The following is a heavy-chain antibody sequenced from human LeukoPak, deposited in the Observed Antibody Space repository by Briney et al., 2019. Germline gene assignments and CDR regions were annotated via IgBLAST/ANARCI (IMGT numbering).Heavy chain of an antibody. J-gene: IGHJ4*02. CDR2: IWYDGSNK. V-gene: IGHV3-33*08. CDR3: ARDGYIAAAAPVDFDY. D-gene: IGHD6-13*01. Sequence: GGSLRLSCAASGFTFSSYEMNWVRQAPGKGLEWVAVIWYDGSNKYYADSVKGRFTISRDNSKNTLYLQMNSLRAEDTAVYYCARDGYIAAAAPVDFDYWGQGTLVTVSS. CDR1: GFTFSSYE.